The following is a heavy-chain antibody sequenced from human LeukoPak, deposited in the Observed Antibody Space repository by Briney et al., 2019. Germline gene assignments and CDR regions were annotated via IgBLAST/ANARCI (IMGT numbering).Heavy chain of an antibody. CDR3: ARGRRAAAGGKWFDP. CDR1: GGSIGSNY. V-gene: IGHV4-34*01. J-gene: IGHJ5*02. D-gene: IGHD6-13*01. CDR2: INHSGST. Sequence: SETLSLTCTVSGGSIGSNYWTWIRQPPGKGLEWIGEINHSGSTNYNPSLKSRVTISVDTSKNQFSLKLSSVTAADTAVYYCARGRRAAAGGKWFDPWGQGTLVTVSS.